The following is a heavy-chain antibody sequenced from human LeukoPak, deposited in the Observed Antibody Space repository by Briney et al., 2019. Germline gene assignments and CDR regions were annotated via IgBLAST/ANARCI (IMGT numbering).Heavy chain of an antibody. CDR2: INPNSGGT. CDR1: GYTFTNYA. CDR3: AFFEYSSSSSHY. J-gene: IGHJ4*02. D-gene: IGHD6-6*01. Sequence: ASVKVSCKASGYTFTNYAMNWVRQAPGQGLEWMGWINPNSGGTNYAQKFQGRVTMTRDTSISTAYMELSRLRSDDTAVYYCAFFEYSSSSSHYWGQGTLVTVSS. V-gene: IGHV1-2*02.